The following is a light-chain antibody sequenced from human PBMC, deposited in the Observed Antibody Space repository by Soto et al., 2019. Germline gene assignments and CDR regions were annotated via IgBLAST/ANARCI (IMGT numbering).Light chain of an antibody. CDR1: QSVSANY. V-gene: IGKV3-20*01. CDR3: QQYGNSPIT. CDR2: RAS. Sequence: EIVLTQSPGTLSLSPGETATLSCRTSQSVSANYFAWFQQKPGQAPRLLTQRASSRATGIPDRFSGSGSGTDFTLTISSLEPADFAVYYCQQYGNSPITFGQGTRLEIK. J-gene: IGKJ5*01.